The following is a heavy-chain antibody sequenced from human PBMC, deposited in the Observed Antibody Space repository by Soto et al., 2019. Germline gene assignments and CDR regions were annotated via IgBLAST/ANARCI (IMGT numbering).Heavy chain of an antibody. J-gene: IGHJ4*02. D-gene: IGHD3-10*01. CDR2: IWYDGSNK. CDR1: GFTFSSYG. V-gene: IGHV3-33*01. Sequence: QVQLVESGGGVVQPGRSLRLSCAASGFTFSSYGMHWVRQAPGKGLEWVAVIWYDGSNKYYADSVKGRFTISRDNSKNTLYLQMNSLRAEDTAVYYCARDLWDYYGSGSYEDYWGQGTLVTVSS. CDR3: ARDLWDYYGSGSYEDY.